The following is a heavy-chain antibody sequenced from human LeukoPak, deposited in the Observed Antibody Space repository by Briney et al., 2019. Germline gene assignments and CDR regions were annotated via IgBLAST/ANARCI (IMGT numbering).Heavy chain of an antibody. CDR2: INQDGSKE. CDR1: GISFSDDW. J-gene: IGHJ4*02. D-gene: IGHD5-18*01. CDR3: AGRSGYTYGYYFDY. V-gene: IGHV3-7*03. Sequence: GGSLRLSCATSGISFSDDWMTWVRQAQGKGLEWVANINQDGSKENYVDSVRGRFTISRDNSKNTLYLQMNSLRGEDTAVYYCAGRSGYTYGYYFDYWGQGTLVTVSS.